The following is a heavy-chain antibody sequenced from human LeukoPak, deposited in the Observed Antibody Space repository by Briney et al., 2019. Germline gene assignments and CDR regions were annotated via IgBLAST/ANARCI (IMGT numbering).Heavy chain of an antibody. Sequence: SETLSLTCAVHGGPFSGYSWNWIRQPPGMGLEWIGEVNHSGSTNYNPSLKSRVTISVDTAKNQFSLKLSSVTAADTSVYYCARGGYRGYRSRFDYWGQGTLVTVSS. V-gene: IGHV4-34*01. D-gene: IGHD5-12*01. CDR3: ARGGYRGYRSRFDY. CDR1: GGPFSGYS. J-gene: IGHJ4*02. CDR2: VNHSGST.